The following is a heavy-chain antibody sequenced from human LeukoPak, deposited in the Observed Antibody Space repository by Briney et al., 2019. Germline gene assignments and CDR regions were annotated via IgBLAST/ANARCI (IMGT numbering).Heavy chain of an antibody. CDR2: IYYSGST. Sequence: SETLSLTCTVSGGSISSYYWSWIRQPPGKGLEWIGYIYYSGSTNYNPSLKSRVTISVDTSKNQFSLKLSSVTAADTAMYYCARAGYSSLEFAHDYWGQGTLVTVSS. CDR1: GGSISSYY. J-gene: IGHJ4*02. V-gene: IGHV4-59*01. CDR3: ARAGYSSLEFAHDY. D-gene: IGHD6-13*01.